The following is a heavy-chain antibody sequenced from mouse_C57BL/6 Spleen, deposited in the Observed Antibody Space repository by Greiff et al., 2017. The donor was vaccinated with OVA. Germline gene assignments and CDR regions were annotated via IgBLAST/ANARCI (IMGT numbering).Heavy chain of an antibody. CDR3: ARRDYYGSSQDFDV. D-gene: IGHD1-1*01. CDR2: ISSGSSTI. V-gene: IGHV5-17*01. CDR1: GFTFSDYG. Sequence: EVQVVESGGGLVKPGGSLKLSCAASGFTFSDYGMHWVRQAPEKGLEWVAYISSGSSTIYYADTVKGRFTISRDNAKNTLFLQMTSLRSEDTAMYYCARRDYYGSSQDFDVWGTGTTVTVSS. J-gene: IGHJ1*03.